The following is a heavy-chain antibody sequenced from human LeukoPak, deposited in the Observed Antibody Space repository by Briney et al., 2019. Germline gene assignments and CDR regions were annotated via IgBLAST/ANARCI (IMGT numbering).Heavy chain of an antibody. J-gene: IGHJ4*02. CDR1: GFTFSNAW. CDR2: IKSKTDGGTT. CDR3: ARERVEYQLLSKREVYHFDY. Sequence: KTGGSLRLSCAASGFTFSNAWMSWVRQAPGKGLEWVGRIKSKTDGGTTDYAAPVKGRFTISRDDSKNTLYLQMNSLRAEDTAVYYCARERVEYQLLSKREVYHFDYWGQGILVTVSS. D-gene: IGHD2-2*01. V-gene: IGHV3-15*01.